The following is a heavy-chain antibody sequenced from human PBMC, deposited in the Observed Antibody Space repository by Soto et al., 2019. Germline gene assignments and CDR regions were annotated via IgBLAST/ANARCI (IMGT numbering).Heavy chain of an antibody. CDR3: VKGGWLDF. J-gene: IGHJ5*01. Sequence: EVQLLESGGGLVQPGGSLRLSCAASGFSFSTLEMSWVRQAPGRGLEWVSFISDDGRRTYYADAVKGRFTISRDNSKHTLYLQMNSLTAEDTAVYACVKGGWLDFWGQGTLVTVSS. CDR1: GFSFSTLE. CDR2: ISDDGRRT. V-gene: IGHV3-23*01. D-gene: IGHD3-16*01.